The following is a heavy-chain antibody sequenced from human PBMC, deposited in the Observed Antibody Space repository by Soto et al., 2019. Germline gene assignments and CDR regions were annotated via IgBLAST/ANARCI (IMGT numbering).Heavy chain of an antibody. CDR3: AKDMYSSSWYFYYYSMDV. Sequence: PGGSLRLSCVASVFSVSNNYMSWVRQAPGKGLEWVSVIYSDGSTYYADSLKGRFTISRDNSKNTLYLQINSLRAEDTAVYYCAKDMYSSSWYFYYYSMDVWGQGTTVTVSS. V-gene: IGHV3-53*01. D-gene: IGHD6-13*01. CDR2: IYSDGST. CDR1: VFSVSNNY. J-gene: IGHJ6*02.